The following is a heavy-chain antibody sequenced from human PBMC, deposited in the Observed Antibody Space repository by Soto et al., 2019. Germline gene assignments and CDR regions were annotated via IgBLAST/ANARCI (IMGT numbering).Heavy chain of an antibody. J-gene: IGHJ4*02. CDR2: ISAYNGNT. Sequence: QVQLVQSGAEVKKPGASVTVSCKASGYTFASYAISWMRQAPGQGLERMGWISAYNGNTNYGQKPQGRCTAYMELRSRRSDDTAVYYCASDRPPPDYWGLGILVTVSS. CDR1: GYTFASYA. CDR3: ASDRPPPDY. V-gene: IGHV1-18*01.